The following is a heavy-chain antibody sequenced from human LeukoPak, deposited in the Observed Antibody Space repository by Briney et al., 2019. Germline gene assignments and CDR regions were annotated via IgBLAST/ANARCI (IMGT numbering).Heavy chain of an antibody. D-gene: IGHD2-2*01. CDR3: VRGGYCSSTICYWYNAFDM. CDR2: IATGGSAI. V-gene: IGHV3-48*03. J-gene: IGHJ3*02. Sequence: PGGSLRLSCAASGFTFSSYEMSWVRQAPGKGLEWVSYIATGGSAIYYADSVKGRFTISRDNAKNSLYLQMNSLRAEDMAVYHCVRGGYCSSTICYWYNAFDMWGQGTMVTVSS. CDR1: GFTFSSYE.